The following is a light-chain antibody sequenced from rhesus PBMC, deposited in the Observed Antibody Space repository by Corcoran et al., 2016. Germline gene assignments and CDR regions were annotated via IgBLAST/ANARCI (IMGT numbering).Light chain of an antibody. V-gene: IGKV1-94*01. Sequence: DIQMTQSPSSLSASVGDRVTVTCRASQGIEKELSWYQQKPGKAPILLIYATSNLKAGVSSRFSGSGSGTDYTLTISSLQPEDVATYFCLQDYTLPFSFGQGTKVEIK. J-gene: IGKJ2*01. CDR1: QGIEKE. CDR3: LQDYTLPFS. CDR2: ATS.